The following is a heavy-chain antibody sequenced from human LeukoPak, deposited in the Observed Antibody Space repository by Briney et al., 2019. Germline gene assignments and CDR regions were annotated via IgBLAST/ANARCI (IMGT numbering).Heavy chain of an antibody. J-gene: IGHJ1*01. CDR3: ARTPPYYYDSSGWTTNSHGLFQYFQH. Sequence: PGGSLRLSCAASGFTFSSDAMSWVRQAPGKGLEWVSAISGSGGSTYYADSVKGRFTISRDNSKNTLYLQMNSLRAEDTAVYYCARTPPYYYDSSGWTTNSHGLFQYFQHWGQGTLVTVSS. V-gene: IGHV3-23*01. CDR1: GFTFSSDA. CDR2: ISGSGGST. D-gene: IGHD3-22*01.